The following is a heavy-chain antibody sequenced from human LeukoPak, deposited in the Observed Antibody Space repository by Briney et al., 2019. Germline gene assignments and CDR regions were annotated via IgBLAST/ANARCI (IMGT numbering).Heavy chain of an antibody. V-gene: IGHV3-30-3*01. CDR3: ARDAGGYLGVVVTIRKISAFDI. CDR1: GFTLSSYA. J-gene: IGHJ3*02. D-gene: IGHD2-21*02. Sequence: GRSLRLSCAASGFTLSSYAMHWVRQAPGKGLEWVAVISYDGSNKYYADSVKGRFTISRDNSKNTLYLQMNSLRAEDTAVYYCARDAGGYLGVVVTIRKISAFDIWGQGTMVTVSS. CDR2: ISYDGSNK.